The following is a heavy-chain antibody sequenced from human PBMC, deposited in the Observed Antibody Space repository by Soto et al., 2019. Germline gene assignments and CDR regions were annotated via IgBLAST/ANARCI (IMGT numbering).Heavy chain of an antibody. CDR1: GFTFSAYA. D-gene: IGHD3-3*01. J-gene: IGHJ4*02. CDR3: ANRIFGVEY. V-gene: IGHV3-23*01. Sequence: EVQLLASGGGLVQPGGSLRLSCAASGFTFSAYAMSWVRQAPGKGLEWVSAISGTSPSTYYADSVQGRFSISTDSSMKTLFLQMNTLRAEDTAVYFCANRIFGVEYWGQGTLVTGSS. CDR2: ISGTSPST.